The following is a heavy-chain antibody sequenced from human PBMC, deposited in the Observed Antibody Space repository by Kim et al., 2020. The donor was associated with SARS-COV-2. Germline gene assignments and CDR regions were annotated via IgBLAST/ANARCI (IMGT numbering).Heavy chain of an antibody. D-gene: IGHD3-22*01. Sequence: GESLKISCKGSGYSFTSYWISWVRQMPGKGLEWMGRIDPSDSYTNYSPSFQGHVTISADKSISTAYLQWSSLKASDTAMYYCAMPSSYYDSSGLLFQWGQGTLVTVSS. CDR3: AMPSSYYDSSGLLFQ. V-gene: IGHV5-10-1*01. J-gene: IGHJ4*02. CDR2: IDPSDSYT. CDR1: GYSFTSYW.